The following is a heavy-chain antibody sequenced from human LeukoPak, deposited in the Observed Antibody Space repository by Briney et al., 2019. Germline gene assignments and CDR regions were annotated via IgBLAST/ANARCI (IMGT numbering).Heavy chain of an antibody. CDR1: GFTFSGSW. J-gene: IGHJ4*02. CDR3: ARDGRGGYLDY. Sequence: PGGSLRLSCAASGFTFSGSWMSWVRQAPGKGLEWVANIKQDGCEKYYVDSVKGRFTISRDNGKKSLFLQVNSLRAEDTAVYYCARDGRGGYLDYWGQGTLVTVSS. D-gene: IGHD3-16*01. CDR2: IKQDGCEK. V-gene: IGHV3-7*01.